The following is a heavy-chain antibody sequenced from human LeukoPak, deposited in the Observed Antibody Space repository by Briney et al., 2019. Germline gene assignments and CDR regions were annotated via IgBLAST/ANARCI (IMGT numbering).Heavy chain of an antibody. V-gene: IGHV3-21*01. D-gene: IGHD3-22*01. Sequence: GGSLRLSCAASGFTFSSHWMHWVRQAPGKGLEWVSSISSSSSYIYYADSVKGRFTISRDNAKNSLYLQMNSLRAEDTAVYYCARRRYYYDSSGYYYSHNDYWGQGTLVTVSS. CDR3: ARRRYYYDSSGYYYSHNDY. CDR1: GFTFSSHW. CDR2: ISSSSSYI. J-gene: IGHJ4*02.